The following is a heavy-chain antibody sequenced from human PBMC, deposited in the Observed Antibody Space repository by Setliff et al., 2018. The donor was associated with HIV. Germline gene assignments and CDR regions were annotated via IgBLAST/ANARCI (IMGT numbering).Heavy chain of an antibody. D-gene: IGHD6-19*01. Sequence: PSETLSLTCAVYGGSFSGYYWSWIRQPPGKGLKWIGEIIPSGSTNCNPSLKSRVTISVDTSKNQFSLKLSSVTAADTAVYYCARRSGWSLDYWGQGTLVTVSS. CDR2: IIPSGST. V-gene: IGHV4-34*12. CDR1: GGSFSGYY. CDR3: ARRSGWSLDY. J-gene: IGHJ4*02.